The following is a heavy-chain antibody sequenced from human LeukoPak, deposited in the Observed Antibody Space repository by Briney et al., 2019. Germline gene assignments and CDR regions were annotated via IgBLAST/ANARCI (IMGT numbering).Heavy chain of an antibody. V-gene: IGHV3-23*01. D-gene: IGHD3-10*01. CDR1: GFTLSSYE. CDR3: ARELPDYYYGSGSPII. Sequence: GGSLRLSCTVSGFTLSSYEMSWIRQAPGKGLEWVSSIDYSGGSSYYADSVKGRFTISRDNAKNSLYLQMNSLRAEDTTVYYCARELPDYYYGSGSPIIWGQGTLVTVSS. J-gene: IGHJ4*02. CDR2: IDYSGGSS.